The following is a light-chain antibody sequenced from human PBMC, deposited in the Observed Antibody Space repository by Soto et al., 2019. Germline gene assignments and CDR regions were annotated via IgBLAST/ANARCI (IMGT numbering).Light chain of an antibody. CDR1: SSDVGAYNY. J-gene: IGLJ1*01. CDR2: HVT. V-gene: IGLV2-14*01. CDR3: CSYTTSNTFV. Sequence: QSALTQPASVSGSLGQSITISCSGTSSDVGAYNYVSWYQQYPGKAPKLMIYHVTDRPSGVSNRFSGSKSGNTASLTISGLQAEDEADYYCCSYTTSNTFVFGTRTKVTVL.